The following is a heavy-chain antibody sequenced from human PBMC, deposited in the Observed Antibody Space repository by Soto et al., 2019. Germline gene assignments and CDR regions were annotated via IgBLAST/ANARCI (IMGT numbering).Heavy chain of an antibody. D-gene: IGHD3-10*01. J-gene: IGHJ5*02. Sequence: HPGGSLRLSCAASGFTFSSYAMSWVRQAPGKGLEWVSAISGSGGSTYYADSVKGRFTTSRDNSKNTLYLQMNSLRAEDTAVYYCAKVPPDGSGSANWFDPWGQGTLVTVSS. CDR2: ISGSGGST. CDR3: AKVPPDGSGSANWFDP. V-gene: IGHV3-23*01. CDR1: GFTFSSYA.